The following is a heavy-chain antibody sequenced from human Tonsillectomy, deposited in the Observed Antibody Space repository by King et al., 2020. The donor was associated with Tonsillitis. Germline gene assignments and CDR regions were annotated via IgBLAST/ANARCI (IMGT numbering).Heavy chain of an antibody. CDR1: GFTFSSYD. Sequence: VQLVESGGGLVQPGGSLRLSCAASGFTFSSYDMHWVRQPTGKGLEWVSAIGPAGDTYYPGSVKGRFTISRENAKNSLYLQMNSLRAGDTAVYYCARGVVGYYFWSGPPRDKGIDVWGQGTTVTVSS. CDR3: ARGVVGYYFWSGPPRDKGIDV. V-gene: IGHV3-13*01. D-gene: IGHD3-3*01. CDR2: IGPAGDT. J-gene: IGHJ6*02.